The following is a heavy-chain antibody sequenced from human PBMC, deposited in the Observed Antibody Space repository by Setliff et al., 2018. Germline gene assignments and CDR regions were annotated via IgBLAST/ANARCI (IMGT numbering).Heavy chain of an antibody. CDR1: GFTFGSYA. D-gene: IGHD3-9*01. J-gene: IGHJ4*02. CDR3: AKDTHYYSNTGYYCFDY. Sequence: LSLSCAASGFTFGSYAMHWVRQAPGKGLEWVAVISYDGSNQYYADSVKGRFTVSRDNSRNTLFLQMNSLTAEDTAVYYCAKDTHYYSNTGYYCFDYWGQGALVTVSS. V-gene: IGHV3-30*07. CDR2: ISYDGSNQ.